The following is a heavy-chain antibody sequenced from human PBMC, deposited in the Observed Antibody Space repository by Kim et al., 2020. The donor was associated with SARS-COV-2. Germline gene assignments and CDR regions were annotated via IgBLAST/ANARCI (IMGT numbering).Heavy chain of an antibody. CDR1: GASISSGYY. Sequence: SETLSLTCTVSGASISSGYYWGWLRQPPGKGLEWIGNIYYIGTTSYNPSLNSRVTMSVDTSKSQFTLRLSSVTAADTAVYYCARRYSGYYFDNWGQGTLVTVSS. CDR2: IYYIGTT. CDR3: ARRYSGYYFDN. J-gene: IGHJ4*02. V-gene: IGHV4-39*01. D-gene: IGHD2-21*01.